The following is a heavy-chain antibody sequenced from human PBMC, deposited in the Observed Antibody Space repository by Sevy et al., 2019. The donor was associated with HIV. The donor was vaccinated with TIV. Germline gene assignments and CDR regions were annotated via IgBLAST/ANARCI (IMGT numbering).Heavy chain of an antibody. CDR1: GYSINSGYY. Sequence: SETLSLTCAVSGYSINSGYYWGWIRQPPGKGLEWIGSLYHDGSTSFKPSLKSRVTISVDTSKNQFSLKLTSVTAADTAVYYCARGGYYDTSGYYSHYFDYWGQGTLVTVFS. CDR2: LYHDGST. V-gene: IGHV4-38-2*01. CDR3: ARGGYYDTSGYYSHYFDY. D-gene: IGHD3-22*01. J-gene: IGHJ4*02.